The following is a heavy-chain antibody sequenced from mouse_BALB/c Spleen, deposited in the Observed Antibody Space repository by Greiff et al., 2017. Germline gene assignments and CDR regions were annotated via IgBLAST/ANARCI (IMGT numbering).Heavy chain of an antibody. V-gene: IGHV1-15*01. J-gene: IGHJ2*01. Sequence: VKLQQSGAELVRPGASVTLSCKASGYTFTDYEMHWVKQTPVHGLEWIGAIDPETGGTAYNQKFKGKATLTADKSSSTAYMELRSLTSEDSAVYYCTRWGDGYFDYWGQVTTLTVSS. CDR1: GYTFTDYE. D-gene: IGHD3-3*01. CDR2: IDPETGGT. CDR3: TRWGDGYFDY.